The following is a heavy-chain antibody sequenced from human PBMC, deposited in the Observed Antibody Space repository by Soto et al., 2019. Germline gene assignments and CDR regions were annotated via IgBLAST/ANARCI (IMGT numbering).Heavy chain of an antibody. Sequence: QVQLVESGGGVVQPGRSLRLSCAASGFTFSSYGMHWVRQAPGKGLEWVAVISYDGSEKYYADSVKGRFTISRDNSKNTLKLQMNSLRVDDTAVYYCAKERRWLLYYFDYWGQGTLVTVSS. CDR1: GFTFSSYG. J-gene: IGHJ4*02. D-gene: IGHD3-3*01. V-gene: IGHV3-30*18. CDR2: ISYDGSEK. CDR3: AKERRWLLYYFDY.